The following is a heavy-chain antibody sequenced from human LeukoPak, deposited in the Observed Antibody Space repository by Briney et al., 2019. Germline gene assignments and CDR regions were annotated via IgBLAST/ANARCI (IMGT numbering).Heavy chain of an antibody. D-gene: IGHD3-10*01. CDR1: GFTFSNYN. Sequence: GGSLRLSCAASGFTFSNYNMNWVRQAPGKGLEWVSAVSDSGGSTYYADSVKGRFTIPRDNSKNTLYLQMNSLRAEDTAVYYCAKPVTVSSPFDYWGQGTLVSVSS. CDR3: AKPVTVSSPFDY. J-gene: IGHJ4*02. V-gene: IGHV3-23*01. CDR2: VSDSGGST.